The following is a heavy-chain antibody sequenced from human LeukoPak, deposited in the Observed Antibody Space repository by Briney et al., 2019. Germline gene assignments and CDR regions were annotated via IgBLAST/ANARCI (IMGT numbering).Heavy chain of an antibody. D-gene: IGHD2/OR15-2a*01. CDR3: AKKDNGNYFNFDY. Sequence: PGGSLRLSCAASGFTINNNYMNWVRQAPGKGLEWVSVIYSGGNTYYADSVKGRFTISRDNSKNTLYLQMNSLRAEDTAVYYWAKKDNGNYFNFDYWGQGTLVTVSS. CDR2: IYSGGNT. CDR1: GFTINNNY. V-gene: IGHV3-66*01. J-gene: IGHJ4*02.